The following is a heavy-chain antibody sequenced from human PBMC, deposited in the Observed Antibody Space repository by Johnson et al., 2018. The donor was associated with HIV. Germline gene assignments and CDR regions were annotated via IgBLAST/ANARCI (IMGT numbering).Heavy chain of an antibody. D-gene: IGHD3-16*01. CDR3: ARDIMADTALDPGFAFDI. CDR2: ISYDGSYK. CDR1: GFTLSNYE. V-gene: IGHV3-30*04. Sequence: QVQLVESGGGLVQPGGSLRLSCAASGFTLSNYEMNWVRQAPGKGLEWLSVISYDGSYKYYADSVKGRFTISRDNAKNSLYLQMNSLRAEDTAVYYCARDIMADTALDPGFAFDIWGQGTMVTVSS. J-gene: IGHJ3*02.